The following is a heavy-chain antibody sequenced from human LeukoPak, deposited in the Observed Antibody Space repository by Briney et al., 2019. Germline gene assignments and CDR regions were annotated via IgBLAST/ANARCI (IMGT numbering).Heavy chain of an antibody. CDR3: ARAPIVVVPAATYYYYGMDV. D-gene: IGHD2-2*01. Sequence: GGSLRLSCAASGFTFSSYAVSWVRQAPGKGLEWVSAISGSGGSTYYADSVKGRFTISRDNSKNTLYLQMNSLRAEDTAVYFCARAPIVVVPAATYYYYGMDVWGQGTTVTVSS. CDR1: GFTFSSYA. CDR2: ISGSGGST. J-gene: IGHJ6*02. V-gene: IGHV3-23*01.